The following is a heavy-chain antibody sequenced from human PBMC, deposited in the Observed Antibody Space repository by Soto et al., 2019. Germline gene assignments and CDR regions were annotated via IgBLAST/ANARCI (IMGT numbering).Heavy chain of an antibody. J-gene: IGHJ3*02. CDR2: ISYDGSNN. CDR3: AKGGQYSSGWYEDDAFDI. Sequence: QVQLVESGGGVVQPGRSLRLSCAASGFTFRSYGMHWVRQAPGKGLERVAGISYDGSNNYYADSVKARFTISRDNSKNTLYLQMSSLRAEDKAVYYCAKGGQYSSGWYEDDAFDIWGQGTMVTVSS. D-gene: IGHD6-19*01. V-gene: IGHV3-30*18. CDR1: GFTFRSYG.